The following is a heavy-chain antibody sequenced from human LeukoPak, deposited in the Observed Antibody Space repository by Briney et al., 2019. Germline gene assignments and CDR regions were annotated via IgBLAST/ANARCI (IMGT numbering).Heavy chain of an antibody. V-gene: IGHV1-2*02. Sequence: ASVKVSCKASGYIFTGYYMHWVRQAPGQGLEWMAWINPNSGGTNYAQKFQGRVTMTRDTSISTAYMELSRLTSDDTAVYYCASRTMGRGADAFDIWGQGTMVTVSS. CDR1: GYIFTGYY. CDR2: INPNSGGT. J-gene: IGHJ3*02. D-gene: IGHD4/OR15-4a*01. CDR3: ASRTMGRGADAFDI.